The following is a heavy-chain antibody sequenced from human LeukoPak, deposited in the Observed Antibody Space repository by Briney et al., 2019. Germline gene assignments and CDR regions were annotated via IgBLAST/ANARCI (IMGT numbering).Heavy chain of an antibody. Sequence: SETLSLTCTVSGGSISSYYWSWIRQPAEKGLEWIGRIYTSGSTNYNPSLKSRVTMSVDTSKNQFSLKLSSVTAADTAVYYCARDPEPPYYYDSSGYHYGDYWGQGTLVTVSS. CDR3: ARDPEPPYYYDSSGYHYGDY. CDR1: GGSISSYY. J-gene: IGHJ4*02. D-gene: IGHD3-22*01. V-gene: IGHV4-4*07. CDR2: IYTSGST.